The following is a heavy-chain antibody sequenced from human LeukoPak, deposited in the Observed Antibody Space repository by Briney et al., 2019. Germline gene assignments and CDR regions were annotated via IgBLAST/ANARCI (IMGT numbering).Heavy chain of an antibody. CDR1: GFTFSSYS. J-gene: IGHJ4*02. CDR3: ARDHYYDSSGYYPFDY. D-gene: IGHD3-22*01. Sequence: GGSLRLSCAASGFTFSSYSMNWVRQAPGEGLEWVSSISSSSSYIYYADSVKGRFTISRDNAKNSLYLQMNSLRAEDTAVYYCARDHYYDSSGYYPFDYWGQGTLVTVSS. CDR2: ISSSSSYI. V-gene: IGHV3-21*01.